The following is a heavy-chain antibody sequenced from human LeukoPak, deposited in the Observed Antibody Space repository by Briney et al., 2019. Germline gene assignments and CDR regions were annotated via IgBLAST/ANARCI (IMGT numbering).Heavy chain of an antibody. CDR2: IYYSGST. D-gene: IGHD3-22*01. Sequence: PSETLSLTCTVSGGSISSSSYYWGWIRQPPGKGLEWIGSIYYSGSTYYSPSLKSRVTISVDTSKNQFSLKLSSVTAADTAVYYCAAGGLFGIVVVIPFDYWGQGTLVTVSS. CDR3: AAGGLFGIVVVIPFDY. CDR1: GGSISSSSYY. J-gene: IGHJ4*02. V-gene: IGHV4-39*07.